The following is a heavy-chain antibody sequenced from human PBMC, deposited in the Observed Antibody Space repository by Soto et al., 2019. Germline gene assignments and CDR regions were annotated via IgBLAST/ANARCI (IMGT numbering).Heavy chain of an antibody. V-gene: IGHV3-49*05. CDR3: TRDMKYVGTWDYYYGMDV. CDR1: GFTFGDYA. Sequence: EVQLVESGGGLVKPGRSLRLSCTASGFTFGDYAMSWFRQAPGKGLEWVGFIRSKAYGGTTEYAASVKGRFTISRDDSKSIAYLQMNSLKTEDTAVYYCTRDMKYVGTWDYYYGMDVWGQGTTVTVSS. CDR2: IRSKAYGGTT. J-gene: IGHJ6*02. D-gene: IGHD7-27*01.